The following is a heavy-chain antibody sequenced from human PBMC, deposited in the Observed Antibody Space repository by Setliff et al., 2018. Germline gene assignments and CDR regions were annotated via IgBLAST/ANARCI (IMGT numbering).Heavy chain of an antibody. CDR2: IYPGDFDT. V-gene: IGHV5-51*01. CDR1: GYIFTNYW. D-gene: IGHD2-2*01. Sequence: PGESLKISCKASGYIFTNYWIGWVRQMPGKGLEWMGVIYPGDFDTRYSPSFQGQVPISADKSINTAYLQWSSLKASDTAIYYCTRHEDRNKCTSSSCYRENDAFDVWGQGAMVTVSS. J-gene: IGHJ3*01. CDR3: TRHEDRNKCTSSSCYRENDAFDV.